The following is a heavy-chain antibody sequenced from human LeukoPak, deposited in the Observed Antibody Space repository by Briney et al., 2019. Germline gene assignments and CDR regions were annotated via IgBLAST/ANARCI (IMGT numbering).Heavy chain of an antibody. V-gene: IGHV4-31*03. Sequence: PSETLSLTCTVSGGSISSGNYYCTWIRQHPGKGLEWIGNIYYSGSTDYNPSLKSRVTISIDTSKNQFSLKLSSVTAADTAVYYCAREFKGLWMDYWGQGTLVTVSS. D-gene: IGHD2-2*03. J-gene: IGHJ4*02. CDR3: AREFKGLWMDY. CDR1: GGSISSGNYY. CDR2: IYYSGST.